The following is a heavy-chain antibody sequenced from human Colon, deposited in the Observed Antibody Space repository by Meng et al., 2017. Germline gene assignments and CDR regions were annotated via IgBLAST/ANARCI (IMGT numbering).Heavy chain of an antibody. CDR1: GGSLSSDTYY. D-gene: IGHD1-1*01. CDR3: ARGLNEGGLAHNWFDP. V-gene: IGHV4-31*03. CDR2: INHSGST. J-gene: IGHJ5*02. Sequence: SGPGLVKPSQNLSLTCTVSGGSLSSDTYYWTWNRQDPGKGLEWIGIINHSGSTYYNPSLKSRVTMSLDTSKQQFSLKLISVTAADTAVYFCARGLNEGGLAHNWFDPWGQGTLVTVSS.